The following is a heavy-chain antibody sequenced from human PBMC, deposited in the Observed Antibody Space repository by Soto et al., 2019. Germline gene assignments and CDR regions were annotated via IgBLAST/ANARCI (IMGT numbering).Heavy chain of an antibody. CDR1: GFTFSSYW. J-gene: IGHJ3*02. D-gene: IGHD2-2*01. CDR2: IKPDGSEQ. V-gene: IGHV3-7*03. Sequence: GGSLRLSCAASGFTFSSYWMNWVRQAPGKGLEWVANIKPDGSEQYYVESVKGRFTISRDNAKNSLYLHMNSLRAEDTAVYYCAKPLELTAATHGFDIWGQGXMVTV. CDR3: AKPLELTAATHGFDI.